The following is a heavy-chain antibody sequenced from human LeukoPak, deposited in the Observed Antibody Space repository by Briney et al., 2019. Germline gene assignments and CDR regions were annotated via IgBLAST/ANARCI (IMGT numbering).Heavy chain of an antibody. D-gene: IGHD1-26*01. Sequence: ASVKVSCKASGYTFTSYGISWVRQAPGQGLEWMGWISAYNGNTNYAQKLQGRVTMTEDTSTDTAYMELSSLRSEDTAVYYCATVGATILVGASDIWGQGTMVTVSS. V-gene: IGHV1-18*01. CDR1: GYTFTSYG. CDR3: ATVGATILVGASDI. J-gene: IGHJ3*02. CDR2: ISAYNGNT.